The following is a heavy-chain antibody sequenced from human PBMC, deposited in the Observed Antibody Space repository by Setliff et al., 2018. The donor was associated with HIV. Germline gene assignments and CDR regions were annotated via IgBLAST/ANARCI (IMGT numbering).Heavy chain of an antibody. V-gene: IGHV3-11*01. Sequence: PGGSLRLSCAASGFTFSDYYMSWIRQAPGKGLEWVSYISSSGSTIYYADSVKGRFTISRDYSKNMVYLQMSSLRAEDSAVYYCVKSASWDLRGWLHWGQGTPVTVSS. CDR3: VKSASWDLRGWLH. CDR1: GFTFSDYY. D-gene: IGHD6-19*01. J-gene: IGHJ4*02. CDR2: ISSSGSTI.